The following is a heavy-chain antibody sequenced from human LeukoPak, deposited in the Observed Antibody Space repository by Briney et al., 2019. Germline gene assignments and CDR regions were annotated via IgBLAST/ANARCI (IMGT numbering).Heavy chain of an antibody. D-gene: IGHD3-9*01. CDR2: IYYSGST. V-gene: IGHV4-39*01. Sequence: SETLSLTCTVSGGSISSSSYYWGWIRQPPGKGLEWIGSIYYSGSTYYNPSLKSRVTISVDTSKNQFSLKLSSVTAADTAVYYCARLNYDTLTGFYLDYWGQGTLVTVSS. J-gene: IGHJ4*02. CDR1: GGSISSSSYY. CDR3: ARLNYDTLTGFYLDY.